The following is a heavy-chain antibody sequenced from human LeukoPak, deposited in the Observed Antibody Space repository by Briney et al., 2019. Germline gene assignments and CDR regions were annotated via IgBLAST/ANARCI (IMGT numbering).Heavy chain of an antibody. CDR2: FDPEDGET. Sequence: ASVKVSCKVSGYTLTELSMHWVRQAPGKGLEWMGGFDPEDGETIYAQKFQGRVTMTEDTSTDTAYMELSSLRSEDTAVYYCARISYGSGSYYTDAFDIWAKGQWSPSLQ. D-gene: IGHD3-10*01. CDR1: GYTLTELS. CDR3: ARISYGSGSYYTDAFDI. J-gene: IGHJ3*02. V-gene: IGHV1-24*01.